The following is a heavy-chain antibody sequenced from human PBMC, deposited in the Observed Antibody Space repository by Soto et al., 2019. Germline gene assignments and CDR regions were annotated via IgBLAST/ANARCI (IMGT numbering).Heavy chain of an antibody. CDR1: GGSISSSSYY. Sequence: SETLSLTCTVSGGSISSSSYYWGWIRQPPGKGLERIGSIYYSGSTYYNPSLKSRVTISVDTSKNQFSLKLSSVTAADTAVYYCARLKQSWVPDYDFWSGYPNFDYWGQGTLVTVSS. D-gene: IGHD3-3*01. CDR3: ARLKQSWVPDYDFWSGYPNFDY. V-gene: IGHV4-39*01. J-gene: IGHJ4*02. CDR2: IYYSGST.